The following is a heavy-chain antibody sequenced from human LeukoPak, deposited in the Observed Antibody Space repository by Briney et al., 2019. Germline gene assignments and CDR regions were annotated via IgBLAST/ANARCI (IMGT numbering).Heavy chain of an antibody. CDR1: GYTFTGYY. V-gene: IGHV1-2*02. D-gene: IGHD4-11*01. J-gene: IGHJ4*02. CDR2: INPNSGGT. Sequence: ASVKVSCKASGYTFTGYYMHWVRQAPGQGLEWMGWINPNSGGTNYAQKFQGRVTMTRDTSISTAYMELSRLRSDDTAVYYCARSIANPSYSNYDCWGQGTLVTVSS. CDR3: ARSIANPSYSNYDC.